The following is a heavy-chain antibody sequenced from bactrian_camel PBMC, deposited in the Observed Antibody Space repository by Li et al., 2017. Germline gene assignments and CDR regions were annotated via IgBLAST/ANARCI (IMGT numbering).Heavy chain of an antibody. CDR1: GYTYSTYC. Sequence: VQLVESGGGSVQAGGSLRLSCVASGYTYSTYCMGWFRQAPGKEREGVATIYSTRGTSYYADSVKERFAIPRDNAKNTLYLQLNSLKTEDTAMYYCARSFSMLDNYWGQGTQVTVS. J-gene: IGHJ4*01. CDR3: ARSFSMLDNY. CDR2: IYSTRGTS. D-gene: IGHD1*01. V-gene: IGHV3S59*01.